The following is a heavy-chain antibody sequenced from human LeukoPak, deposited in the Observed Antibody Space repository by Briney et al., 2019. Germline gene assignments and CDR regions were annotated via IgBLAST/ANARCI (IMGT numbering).Heavy chain of an antibody. D-gene: IGHD3-3*01. CDR1: GGTFSSYA. CDR3: AREATDYDFWSGLSDY. J-gene: IGHJ4*02. Sequence: GAPVKVSCKASGGTFSSYAISWVRQAPGQGLEWMGRIIPILGIANYAQKFQGRVTITADKSTSTAYMELRSLRSDDTAVYYCAREATDYDFWSGLSDYWGQGTLVTVSS. CDR2: IIPILGIA. V-gene: IGHV1-69*04.